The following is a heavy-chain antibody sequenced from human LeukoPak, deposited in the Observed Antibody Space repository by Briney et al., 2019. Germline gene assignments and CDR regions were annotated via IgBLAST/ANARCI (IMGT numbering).Heavy chain of an antibody. J-gene: IGHJ4*02. CDR1: GYSFTNYW. D-gene: IGHD3-22*01. CDR2: IYPGDSDT. Sequence: GESLKISCKGSGYSFTNYWIGWVRPMPGKGLEWRGIIYPGDSDTRYSPSFQGQVTISADKSISTAYLQWSSLKASDTAMYYCARGYYDTTGSYYFDYWGQGTLVTVSS. V-gene: IGHV5-51*01. CDR3: ARGYYDTTGSYYFDY.